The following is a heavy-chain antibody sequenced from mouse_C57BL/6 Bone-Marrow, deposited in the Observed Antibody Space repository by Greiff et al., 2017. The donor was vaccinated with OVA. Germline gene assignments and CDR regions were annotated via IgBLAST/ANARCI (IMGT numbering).Heavy chain of an antibody. J-gene: IGHJ4*01. D-gene: IGHD1-3*01. CDR2: FHPYNDDT. CDR3: ARSGSNLLGDY. V-gene: IGHV1-47*01. CDR1: GYTFTTYP. Sequence: VKLVESGAELVKPGASVKMSCKASGYTFTTYPIEWMKQNHGKSLEWIGNFHPYNDDTKYNEKFKGKATLTVEKSSSTVYLELSRLTSYDSAVYYCARSGSNLLGDYWGQGTSVTVSS.